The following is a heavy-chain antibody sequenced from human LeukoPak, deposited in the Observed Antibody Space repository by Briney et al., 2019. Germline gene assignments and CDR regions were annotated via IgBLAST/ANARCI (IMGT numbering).Heavy chain of an antibody. CDR3: TSASSVSGLYYWE. CDR1: GFIDSYQY. J-gene: IGHJ4*02. V-gene: IGHV3-66*01. D-gene: IGHD3-10*01. CDR2: SYTGAGT. Sequence: GGSLRLSCAASGFIDSYQYLTWVRQAPGKGLEWVSVSYTGAGTYYADSVRGGFILSRDSSKNTLYLQMNSLRAEDTAVYYCTSASSVSGLYYWEWGQGTLVTVSS.